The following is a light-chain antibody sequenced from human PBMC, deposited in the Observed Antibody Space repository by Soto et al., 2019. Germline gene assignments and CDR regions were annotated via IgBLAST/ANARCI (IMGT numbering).Light chain of an antibody. J-gene: IGLJ2*01. CDR3: SSYAGSNNFWV. Sequence: QSALTQPPSASGSPGQSVTISCTGTSSDVGGYNYVSWYQEYPGKAPELMISEVSKRPSGVPDRFSGSKSGNTASLTVSGLQPEDEADYYCSSYAGSNNFWVFGGGTKLTVL. V-gene: IGLV2-8*01. CDR1: SSDVGGYNY. CDR2: EVS.